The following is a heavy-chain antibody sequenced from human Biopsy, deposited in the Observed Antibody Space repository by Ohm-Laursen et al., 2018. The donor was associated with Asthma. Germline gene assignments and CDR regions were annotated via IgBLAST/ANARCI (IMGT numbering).Heavy chain of an antibody. J-gene: IGHJ6*02. Sequence: GTLSLTCRMYGLSSSAYYWTWIRQTPGKGLEWIGESDHRGNTNTNATLKSRVTISKAKSANEFSLKMKSVTAADTAIYYCARGPEWSGLDIWDQGTTVTVSS. CDR2: SDHRGNT. D-gene: IGHD3-3*01. CDR1: GLSSSAYY. V-gene: IGHV4-34*01. CDR3: ARGPEWSGLDI.